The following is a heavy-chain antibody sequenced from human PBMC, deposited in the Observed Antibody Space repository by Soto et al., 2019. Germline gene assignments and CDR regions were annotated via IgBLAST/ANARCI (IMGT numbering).Heavy chain of an antibody. CDR2: IYHGGKI. V-gene: IGHV4-4*02. J-gene: IGHJ4*02. CDR1: VGSISTPNW. Sequence: LSLTCGVSVGSISTPNWWTWVRQAPGKGLEWIGEIYHGGKINYNPSLRSRVTISVDKSHNHFSLNLTSVTAADTAVYYCAKDGPAGRDFRYWGLGTLVTVSS. CDR3: AKDGPAGRDFRY. D-gene: IGHD3-3*01.